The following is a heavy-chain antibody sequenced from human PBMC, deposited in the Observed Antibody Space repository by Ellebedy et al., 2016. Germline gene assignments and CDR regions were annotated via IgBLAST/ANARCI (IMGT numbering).Heavy chain of an antibody. Sequence: ASVKVSCKASGYTFISNGISWVRQAPGQGLEWMGWISAYNGNTNYAQKLQGRVTMTIDTSTSTAYMELRSLRSDDTAVYYCARKGRTFGGVIVPYFDYWGQGTLVTVSS. CDR3: ARKGRTFGGVIVPYFDY. J-gene: IGHJ4*02. D-gene: IGHD3-16*02. CDR2: ISAYNGNT. V-gene: IGHV1-18*01. CDR1: GYTFISNG.